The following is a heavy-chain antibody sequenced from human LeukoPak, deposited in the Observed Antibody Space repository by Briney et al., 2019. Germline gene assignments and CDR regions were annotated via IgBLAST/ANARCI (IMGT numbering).Heavy chain of an antibody. CDR2: IYQSGST. CDR3: ARIGTAALRYGMDV. D-gene: IGHD6-13*01. CDR1: GGSISSTNW. V-gene: IGHV4-4*02. J-gene: IGHJ6*02. Sequence: SGTLSLTCAVSGGSISSTNWWSWVRQPPGKGLEWIGEIYQSGSTNYNPSLKSRVTISMDKSKNQLSLILTSATAADTAVYYCARIGTAALRYGMDVWGQGTTVTVPS.